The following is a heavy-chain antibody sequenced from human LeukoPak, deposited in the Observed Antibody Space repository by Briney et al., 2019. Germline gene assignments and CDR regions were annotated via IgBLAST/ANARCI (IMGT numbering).Heavy chain of an antibody. CDR3: ARDSGTTSNYYYYMDV. V-gene: IGHV1-69*05. D-gene: IGHD1-7*01. CDR1: GGTFSSYA. Sequence: SVKVSCKASGGTFSSYAISWVQQAPGQGLEWMGGIIPIFGTANYAQKFQGRVTITTDESTSTAYMELSSLRSEDTAVYYCARDSGTTSNYYYYMDVWGKGTTVTVSS. CDR2: IIPIFGTA. J-gene: IGHJ6*03.